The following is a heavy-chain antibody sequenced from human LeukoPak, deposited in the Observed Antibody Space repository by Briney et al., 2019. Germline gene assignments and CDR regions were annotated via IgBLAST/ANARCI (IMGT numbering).Heavy chain of an antibody. Sequence: SETLSLTCAVYGGSFSGYYWSWIRQPPGKGLEWIGEINHSGSTNYNPSLKSRVTISVDTSKNQFSLKLSSVTAADTAVYYCVRVNSYGYVVGFDYWGQGTLVTVSS. CDR2: INHSGST. CDR3: VRVNSYGYVVGFDY. J-gene: IGHJ4*02. CDR1: GGSFSGYY. V-gene: IGHV4-34*01. D-gene: IGHD5-18*01.